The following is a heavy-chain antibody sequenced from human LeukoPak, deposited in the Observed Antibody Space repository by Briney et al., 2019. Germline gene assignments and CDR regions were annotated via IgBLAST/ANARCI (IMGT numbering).Heavy chain of an antibody. V-gene: IGHV4-34*01. D-gene: IGHD3-10*01. Sequence: PSETLSLTCAVYGGSFSGYYWSWIRQPPGKGLEWIGEINHSGSTNYNPSLKSRVTISVDTSKNQFSLKLSSVTAADTAVYYCARAGPPNTYYYGSGSWRYFDYWGQGTLVTVPS. CDR3: ARAGPPNTYYYGSGSWRYFDY. J-gene: IGHJ4*02. CDR2: INHSGST. CDR1: GGSFSGYY.